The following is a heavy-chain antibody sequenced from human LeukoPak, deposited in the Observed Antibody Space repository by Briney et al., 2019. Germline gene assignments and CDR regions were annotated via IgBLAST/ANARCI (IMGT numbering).Heavy chain of an antibody. Sequence: GGSLRLSCAASGFTFSDYHMSWIRQAPGKGPEWISSIRSSGSDTNYADSVRGRFTISRDNAKNSLYLQMNRLRAEDTAVYYCARAIAVTPWYFDLWGRGTLVTVSS. J-gene: IGHJ2*01. CDR2: IRSSGSDT. CDR1: GFTFSDYH. CDR3: ARAIAVTPWYFDL. V-gene: IGHV3-11*03. D-gene: IGHD6-19*01.